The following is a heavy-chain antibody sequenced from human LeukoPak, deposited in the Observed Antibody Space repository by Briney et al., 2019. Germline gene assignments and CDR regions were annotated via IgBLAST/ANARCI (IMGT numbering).Heavy chain of an antibody. V-gene: IGHV3-23*01. CDR3: AKGRLVRTSGWYFFDY. CDR2: ISKGGSDT. Sequence: GGSLRLSCAASGFTFSTYAMSWVRQAPGKGLEWISLISKGGSDTFYEDSVKGRFTISRDNSKDTLYLQMTGLRAEDTAVYYCAKGRLVRTSGWYFFDYWGQGTLVPVSS. J-gene: IGHJ4*02. CDR1: GFTFSTYA. D-gene: IGHD6-19*01.